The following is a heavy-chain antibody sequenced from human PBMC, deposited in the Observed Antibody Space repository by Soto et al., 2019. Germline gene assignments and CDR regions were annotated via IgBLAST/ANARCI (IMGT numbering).Heavy chain of an antibody. Sequence: SETLSLTCTVSGGSISSSSWSWIRQPPGRGLEWIGYIYNNGRTDYNPSLKSRVTISVDPSKNHFSLKLSSVTPADTAVYYCARARFCTSTSCYHYFDFWGQGTLVTVSS. D-gene: IGHD2-2*01. V-gene: IGHV4-59*01. J-gene: IGHJ4*02. CDR3: ARARFCTSTSCYHYFDF. CDR1: GGSISSSS. CDR2: IYNNGRT.